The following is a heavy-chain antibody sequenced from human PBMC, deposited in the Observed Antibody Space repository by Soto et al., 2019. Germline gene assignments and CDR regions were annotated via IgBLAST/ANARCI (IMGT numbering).Heavy chain of an antibody. V-gene: IGHV4-59*12. Sequence: LSRTCTVSGGSISSYYWSWIRQPPGKGLEWIGYIYYSGSTNYNPSLKSRVTISVDTSKNQFSLKLSSVTAADTAVYYCAITLLPGGYFQHWGRGTLVTVSS. D-gene: IGHD3-10*01. CDR3: AITLLPGGYFQH. CDR2: IYYSGST. CDR1: GGSISSYY. J-gene: IGHJ1*01.